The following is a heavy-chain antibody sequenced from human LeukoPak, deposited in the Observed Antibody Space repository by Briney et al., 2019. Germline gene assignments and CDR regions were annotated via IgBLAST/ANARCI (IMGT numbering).Heavy chain of an antibody. Sequence: PGGSLRLSCAASGFTFSSYAMSWVRQAPGKGLEWVSAISGSGGSTYYADSVKGRFTISRDNSKNTLYLQMNSLRAEDTAVYYCARDMVMTTVAALDYWGQGTLVTVS. CDR1: GFTFSSYA. CDR3: ARDMVMTTVAALDY. J-gene: IGHJ4*02. CDR2: ISGSGGST. V-gene: IGHV3-23*01. D-gene: IGHD4-11*01.